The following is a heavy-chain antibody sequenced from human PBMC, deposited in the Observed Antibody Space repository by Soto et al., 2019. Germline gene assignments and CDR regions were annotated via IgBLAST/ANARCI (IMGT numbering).Heavy chain of an antibody. CDR1: GGSFSGYY. J-gene: IGHJ5*02. Sequence: SETLSLTCAVYGGSFSGYYWSWIRQPPGKGLEWIGEINHSGSTNYNPSLKSRVTISVDTSKNQFSLKLSSVTAADTAVYYCARSITMVRGVIMVNWFDPWGQGTLVTVSS. CDR3: ARSITMVRGVIMVNWFDP. CDR2: INHSGST. V-gene: IGHV4-34*01. D-gene: IGHD3-10*01.